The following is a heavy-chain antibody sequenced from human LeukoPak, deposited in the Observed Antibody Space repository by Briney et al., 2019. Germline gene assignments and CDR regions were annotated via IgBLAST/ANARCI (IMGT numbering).Heavy chain of an antibody. CDR1: GGSISSYY. Sequence: SETLSLTCTVSGGSISSYYWSWIRQPPGKGLEWIGYIYHSGSTNYNPSLKSRVTISVDTSKNQLSLKLNSVTAADTAVYYCARATTVTTMNVWGQGTMVTVSS. CDR2: IYHSGST. CDR3: ARATTVTTMNV. V-gene: IGHV4-59*13. J-gene: IGHJ3*01. D-gene: IGHD4-17*01.